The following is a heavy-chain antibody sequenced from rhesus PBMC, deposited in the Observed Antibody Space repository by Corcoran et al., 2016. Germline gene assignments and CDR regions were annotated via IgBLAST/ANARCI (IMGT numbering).Heavy chain of an antibody. CDR3: ARRGGGIGAAHVLDY. D-gene: IGHD6-31*01. Sequence: QLQLQESGPGLVKPSETLSLTCAVSGYSISSGYGWSWIRQPPGKGLECIGYISYCGSTSYHPYLKSRVTISRDTSNDQCALKLSSVTAADTAVYYCARRGGGIGAAHVLDYWGQGVLVTVSS. CDR2: ISYCGST. J-gene: IGHJ4*01. V-gene: IGHV4-122*02. CDR1: GYSISSGYG.